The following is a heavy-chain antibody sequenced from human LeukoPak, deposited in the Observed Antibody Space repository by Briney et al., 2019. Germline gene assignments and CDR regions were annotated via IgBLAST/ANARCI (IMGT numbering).Heavy chain of an antibody. Sequence: PGGSLRLSCAASGFTFSSFWMHWVRQAPGKGLVWVSRINTDGSNTIYADSVKGRFTISRDNAKNTLYLQMNSLRAEDTAVYYCATDQSIAGPTTADYWGQGTLVTVSS. CDR2: INTDGSNT. CDR3: ATDQSIAGPTTADY. J-gene: IGHJ4*02. CDR1: GFTFSSFW. V-gene: IGHV3-74*01. D-gene: IGHD1-26*01.